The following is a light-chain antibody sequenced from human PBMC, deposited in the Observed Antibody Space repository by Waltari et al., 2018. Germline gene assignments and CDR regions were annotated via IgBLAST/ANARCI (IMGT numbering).Light chain of an antibody. J-gene: IGKJ4*01. CDR3: QQYDNLPLT. CDR1: QDISNY. V-gene: IGKV1-33*01. Sequence: DIQMTQSPSSLSASLGDRFTITCQASQDISNYLNWYQQKPGKAPKLLIYDASNLETGVPSRFSGSGSGTDFTFTISSLQPEDIATYYCQQYDNLPLTFGGGTKEEIK. CDR2: DAS.